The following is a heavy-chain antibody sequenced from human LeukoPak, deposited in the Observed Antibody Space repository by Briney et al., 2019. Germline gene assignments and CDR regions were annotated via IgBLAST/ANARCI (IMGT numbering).Heavy chain of an antibody. J-gene: IGHJ5*02. CDR2: ISAYNGNT. D-gene: IGHD3-10*01. CDR3: ARAMVRGVIPQYWFDP. Sequence: ASVKVSCKGTGYTFTSYGITWVRQAPGQGLEWMGWISAYNGNTNYAQKLQGRVTMTTDTSTSTAYMELRGLRSDDTAVYYCARAMVRGVIPQYWFDPWGQGTLVTVSS. CDR1: GYTFTSYG. V-gene: IGHV1-18*01.